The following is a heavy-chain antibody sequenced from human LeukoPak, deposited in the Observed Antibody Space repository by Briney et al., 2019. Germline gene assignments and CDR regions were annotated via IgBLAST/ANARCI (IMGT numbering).Heavy chain of an antibody. CDR1: GFTFSDYY. CDR2: ISSSGSTI. J-gene: IGHJ5*02. CDR3: ARDREIAVAGTGDGWWNWFDP. D-gene: IGHD6-19*01. Sequence: GGSLRLSCAASGFTFSDYYMSWIRQAPGKGLEWVSYISSSGSTIYYADSVKGRFTISRDNAKNSLYLQMNSLRAEDTAVYYCARDREIAVAGTGDGWWNWFDPWGQGTLVTVSS. V-gene: IGHV3-11*01.